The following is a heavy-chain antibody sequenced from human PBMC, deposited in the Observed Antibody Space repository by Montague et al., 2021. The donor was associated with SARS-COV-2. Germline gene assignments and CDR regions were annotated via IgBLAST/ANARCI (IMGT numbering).Heavy chain of an antibody. CDR3: ARQAGVTVSTMFLDN. J-gene: IGHJ4*02. CDR1: GDSVSTYY. CDR2: VHYSGST. D-gene: IGHD5/OR15-5a*01. V-gene: IGHV4-59*08. Sequence: SETLSLTCSVSGDSVSTYYWSWIRQSPGKELEWIGYVHYSGSTNYSPSLKSRVTISVQTSNNQLSLTLTSVTAADSAVYYCARQAGVTVSTMFLDNWGQGTPVTVSS.